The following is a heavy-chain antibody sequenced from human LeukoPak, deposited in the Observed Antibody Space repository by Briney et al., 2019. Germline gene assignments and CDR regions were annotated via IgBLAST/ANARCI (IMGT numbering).Heavy chain of an antibody. CDR1: GGSIGSYY. CDR3: ARGQQWLGPFDY. V-gene: IGHV4-59*01. D-gene: IGHD6-19*01. Sequence: SETLSLTCTVSGGSIGSYYWSWIRQPPGKGLEWIGYIYYSGSTNYNPSLKSRVTISVDTSKNQFSLKLSSVTAADTAVYYCARGQQWLGPFDYWGQGTLVTVSS. CDR2: IYYSGST. J-gene: IGHJ4*02.